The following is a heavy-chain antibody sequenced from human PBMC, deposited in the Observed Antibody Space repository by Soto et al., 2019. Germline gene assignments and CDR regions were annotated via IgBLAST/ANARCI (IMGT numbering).Heavy chain of an antibody. D-gene: IGHD5-12*01. CDR2: LSRGCGST. V-gene: IGHV3-23*01. CDR1: GFTYSSHG. Sequence: EAQLLESGGELIQPGGSLRISCAASGFTYSSHGMSLVRQAPGKGMECIAGLSRGCGSTYYANYVKGRFNISRDNSKNTLDLIMNSMRVEDTALYYCERDGQYRTDGFDIWGQGTMVTVSS. J-gene: IGHJ3*02. CDR3: ERDGQYRTDGFDI.